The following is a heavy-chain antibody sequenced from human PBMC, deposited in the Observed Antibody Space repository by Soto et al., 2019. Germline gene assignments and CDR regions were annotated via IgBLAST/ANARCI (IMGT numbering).Heavy chain of an antibody. CDR2: ISAYNGNT. CDR3: GLYSSSWRLAY. J-gene: IGHJ4*02. CDR1: GYTFTSYG. D-gene: IGHD6-13*01. Sequence: ASVKVSCKASGYTFTSYGISWVRQAPGQGLEWMGWISAYNGNTNYAQKLQGRVTMTTDTSTSTAYMELRSLRSDDTAVYYCGLYSSSWRLAYWGQGTLVTVSS. V-gene: IGHV1-18*01.